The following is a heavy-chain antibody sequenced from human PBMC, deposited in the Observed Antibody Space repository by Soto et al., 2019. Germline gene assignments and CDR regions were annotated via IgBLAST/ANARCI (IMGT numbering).Heavy chain of an antibody. CDR1: GGSISSYY. D-gene: IGHD2-15*01. V-gene: IGHV4-59*01. CDR3: AREARVAATSRFDP. Sequence: PSETLSLTCTVSGGSISSYYWSWIRQPPGKGLEWIGYIYYSGSTNYNPSLKSRVTISVDTSKNQFSLKLSSVTAADTAVYYCAREARVAATSRFDPWVQGTLVTVSS. J-gene: IGHJ5*02. CDR2: IYYSGST.